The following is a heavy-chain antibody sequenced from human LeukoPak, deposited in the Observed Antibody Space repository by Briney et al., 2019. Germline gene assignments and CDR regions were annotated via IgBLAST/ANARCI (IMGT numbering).Heavy chain of an antibody. CDR2: INPSGSST. D-gene: IGHD3-16*02. V-gene: IGHV1-46*01. CDR3: ARDTSVGDIAWWFDP. Sequence: GASVKVSCKASGYTFTSYYMHCVRQAPGQGLEWLGLINPSGSSTLYAQKFQGRVTMTRDMSTTTDYMELSSLRSEDTAVYYCARDTSVGDIAWWFDPWGQGTLVTVSS. J-gene: IGHJ5*02. CDR1: GYTFTSYY.